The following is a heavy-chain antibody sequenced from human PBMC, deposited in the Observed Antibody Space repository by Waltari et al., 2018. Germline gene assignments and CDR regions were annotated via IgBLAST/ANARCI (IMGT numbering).Heavy chain of an antibody. J-gene: IGHJ2*01. CDR1: GGSISSSRYY. V-gene: IGHV4-39*01. D-gene: IGHD2-8*01. CDR2: IYYSGST. Sequence: QLQLQESGPGLVKPSETLSLTCTVSGGSISSSRYYWGWIRQPPGKGLEWIGRIYYSGSTYYNPSLKSRVTISVDTSKNQFSLKLSSVTAADTAVYYCARHPAMTIMLWYFDLWGRGTLVTVSS. CDR3: ARHPAMTIMLWYFDL.